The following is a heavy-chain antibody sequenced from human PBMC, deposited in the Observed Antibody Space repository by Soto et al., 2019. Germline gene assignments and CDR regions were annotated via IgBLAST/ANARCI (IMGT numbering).Heavy chain of an antibody. V-gene: IGHV1-69*13. D-gene: IGHD3-10*01. J-gene: IGHJ4*02. CDR1: GYTFTSYG. CDR2: IIPIFGTA. Sequence: QVQLVQSGAEVKKPGASVKVSCKASGYTFTSYGISWVRQAPGQGLEWMGGIIPIFGTANYAQKFQGRVTITADESTSTAYMELSSLRSEDTAVYYCARGRYYYGSGSYVYWGQGTLVTVSS. CDR3: ARGRYYYGSGSYVY.